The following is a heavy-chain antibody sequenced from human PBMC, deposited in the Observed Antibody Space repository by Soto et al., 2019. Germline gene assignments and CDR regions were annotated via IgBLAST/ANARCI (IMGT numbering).Heavy chain of an antibody. CDR1: GDSVSSNSAA. Sequence: PAQTLSLTCSISGDSVSSNSAAWNWIRQSPSRGLEWLGRTYYRSKWYNDYAVSVKSRITINPDTSKNQFSRQLNSVTPEDTAVYYCARLVLGYYYDSSVPPDAFDIWGQGTMVTVSS. V-gene: IGHV6-1*01. J-gene: IGHJ3*02. D-gene: IGHD3-22*01. CDR3: ARLVLGYYYDSSVPPDAFDI. CDR2: TYYRSKWYN.